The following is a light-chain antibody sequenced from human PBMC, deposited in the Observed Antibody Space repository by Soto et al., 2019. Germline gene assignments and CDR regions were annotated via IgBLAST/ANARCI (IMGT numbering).Light chain of an antibody. Sequence: ENVLTQSPGTLSLSPGETATLSCRASQSVSSSYLAWYQQKPGHAPRLVIYCASSRATGIPDRFSGSGSGTDFTLTISRLEPEDYAMYYCHQYGSSPPVTFGQGTRLEMK. CDR1: QSVSSSY. V-gene: IGKV3-20*01. CDR2: CAS. J-gene: IGKJ5*01. CDR3: HQYGSSPPVT.